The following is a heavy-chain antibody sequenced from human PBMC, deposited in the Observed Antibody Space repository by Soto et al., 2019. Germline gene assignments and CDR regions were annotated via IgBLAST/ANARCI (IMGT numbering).Heavy chain of an antibody. V-gene: IGHV4-59*01. D-gene: IGHD6-13*01. J-gene: IGHJ4*02. Sequence: PSETLSLTCTVSGGSISCYYCSWIRQPPGKGLEWIGYIYYSGSTNYNPSLKSRVTISVDTSKNQFSLKLSSVTAADTAVYYCARVSSSWGLVNYFDYWGQGTLVTVSS. CDR2: IYYSGST. CDR1: GGSISCYY. CDR3: ARVSSSWGLVNYFDY.